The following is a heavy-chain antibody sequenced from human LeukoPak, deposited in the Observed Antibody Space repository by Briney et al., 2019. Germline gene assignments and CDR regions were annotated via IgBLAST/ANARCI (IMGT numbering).Heavy chain of an antibody. CDR3: ARSIAAAGSGGFDN. CDR2: IYHSGIT. J-gene: IGHJ4*02. D-gene: IGHD6-13*01. CDR1: RHSISSGYY. Sequence: PSETLSLTCAVSRHSISSGYYWGWIRQPPGKGLGWIGIIYHSGITYYNPSLKSRVTISGDTSKNQFSLKLSSVTAADTAVYYCARSIAAAGSGGFDNWGQGTLVTVSS. V-gene: IGHV4-38-2*01.